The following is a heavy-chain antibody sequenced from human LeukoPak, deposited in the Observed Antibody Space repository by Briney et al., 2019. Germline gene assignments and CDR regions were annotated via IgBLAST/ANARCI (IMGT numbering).Heavy chain of an antibody. CDR3: ARGYGSSGYYPEVYFDY. CDR2: NSTSGDTI. V-gene: IGHV3-48*03. J-gene: IGHJ4*02. D-gene: IGHD3-22*01. Sequence: GRSLRLSCAASGFTFSIYEMNWVRQAPGKGLEWVSYNSTSGDTIYYGDPAKGRFTISRDNAKNSLYLQMNSLRAEDTAVYYCARGYGSSGYYPEVYFDYWGQGTLVTVSS. CDR1: GFTFSIYE.